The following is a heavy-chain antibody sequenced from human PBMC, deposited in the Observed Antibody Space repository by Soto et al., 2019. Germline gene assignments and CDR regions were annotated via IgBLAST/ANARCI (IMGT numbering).Heavy chain of an antibody. J-gene: IGHJ4*02. V-gene: IGHV4-31*03. D-gene: IGHD6-19*01. Sequence: SETLSLTCSVSNGSINSAGHFWSWLRQHPGKGLEWLGYIYYTGSTYYNPALQRRAVFSIDTSKTRFSLKLTSVTAEDTAVYYCASRPAIAVAGTPDYWGQGTLVTVSS. CDR3: ASRPAIAVAGTPDY. CDR1: NGSINSAGHF. CDR2: IYYTGST.